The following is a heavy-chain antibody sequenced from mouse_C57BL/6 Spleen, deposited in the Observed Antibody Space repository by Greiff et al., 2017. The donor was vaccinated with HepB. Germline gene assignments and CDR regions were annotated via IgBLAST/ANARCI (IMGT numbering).Heavy chain of an antibody. CDR3: ARGGTTSAMDY. CDR2: IYPGSGST. V-gene: IGHV1-55*01. J-gene: IGHJ4*01. Sequence: QVQLQQPGAELVKPGASVKMSCKASGYTFTSYWITWVKQRPGQGLEWIGDIYPGSGSTNYNEKFKGKATLTVDTSSSTAYMQLSSLTSEASAVYDCARGGTTSAMDYWGQGTSVTVSS. D-gene: IGHD1-1*01. CDR1: GYTFTSYW.